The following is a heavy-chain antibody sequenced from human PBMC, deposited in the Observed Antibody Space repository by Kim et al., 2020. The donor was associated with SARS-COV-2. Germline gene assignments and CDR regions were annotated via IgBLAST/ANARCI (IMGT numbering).Heavy chain of an antibody. Sequence: YYADSVKGRFTISRDNAKNSLYLQMNSLRDEDTAVYYCARVRSLGWYFDLWGRGTLVTVSS. V-gene: IGHV3-48*02. J-gene: IGHJ2*01. CDR3: ARVRSLGWYFDL.